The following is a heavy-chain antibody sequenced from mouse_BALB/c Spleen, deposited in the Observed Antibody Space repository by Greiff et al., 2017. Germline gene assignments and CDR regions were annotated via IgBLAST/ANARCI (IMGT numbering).Heavy chain of an antibody. V-gene: IGHV1-7*01. J-gene: IGHJ4*01. CDR3: AREDYDGSYAMDY. D-gene: IGHD2-4*01. CDR1: GYTFTSYW. CDR2: INPSTGYT. Sequence: QVQLQQSGAELAKPGASVKMSCKASGYTFTSYWMHWVKQRPGQGLEWIGYINPSTGYTEYNQKFKDKATLTADKSSSTAYMQLSSLTSEDSAVYYCAREDYDGSYAMDYWGQGTSVTVSS.